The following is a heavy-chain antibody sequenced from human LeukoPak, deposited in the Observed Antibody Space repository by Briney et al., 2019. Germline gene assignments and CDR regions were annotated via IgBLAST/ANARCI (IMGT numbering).Heavy chain of an antibody. CDR1: GYTFTSYD. D-gene: IGHD6-13*01. CDR2: MNPNSGNT. J-gene: IGHJ6*02. Sequence: ASVKVSCKASGYTFTSYDINWVRQATGQGLEWMGWMNPNSGNTGYAQKFQGRVTMTRNTSISTAYMELSSLRSEDTAVYYCARVMSSSWYGSYYGMDVWGQGTTVTVSS. CDR3: ARVMSSSWYGSYYGMDV. V-gene: IGHV1-8*01.